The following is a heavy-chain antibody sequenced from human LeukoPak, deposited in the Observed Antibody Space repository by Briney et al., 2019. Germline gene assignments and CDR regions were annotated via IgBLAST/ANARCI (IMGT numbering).Heavy chain of an antibody. J-gene: IGHJ4*02. V-gene: IGHV3-9*03. Sequence: GRSLRLSCAASGFTFDDYAMHWVRQAPGKGLEWVSGISWNSGTIGYADSVKGRFTISRDNAKNSLYLQMISLRAEDMALYYCAKDVVGDYGGNWNHFDYWGQGTLVTVSS. CDR1: GFTFDDYA. CDR3: AKDVVGDYGGNWNHFDY. CDR2: ISWNSGTI. D-gene: IGHD4-23*01.